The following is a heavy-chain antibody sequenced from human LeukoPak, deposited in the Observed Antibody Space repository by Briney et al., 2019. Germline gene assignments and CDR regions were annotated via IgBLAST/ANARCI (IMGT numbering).Heavy chain of an antibody. D-gene: IGHD3-22*01. CDR1: GGSISSYY. Sequence: SETLSLTCTVSGGSISSYYWSWIRQPAGQGLEWIGRIYTSGSTNYNPSLKSRVTMSVDTSKNQFSLKLSSVTAADTAVYYCARGDYYDSSGYYHFDYWGQGTLVTVSS. J-gene: IGHJ4*02. V-gene: IGHV4-4*07. CDR3: ARGDYYDSSGYYHFDY. CDR2: IYTSGST.